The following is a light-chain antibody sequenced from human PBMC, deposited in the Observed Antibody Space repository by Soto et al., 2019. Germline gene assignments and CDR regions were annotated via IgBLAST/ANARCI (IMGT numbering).Light chain of an antibody. Sequence: EIVMTQSPATLSVSPGERATLSCRASQSVSSNLAWYQQKPGQAPRLLIYGASTRATGIPARFSGSGSGTWLWLRISSLRSEECAGYYCQQYNNWPRMTVGQRPRLQIK. CDR1: QSVSSN. CDR3: QQYNNWPRMT. V-gene: IGKV3-15*01. CDR2: GAS. J-gene: IGKJ5*01.